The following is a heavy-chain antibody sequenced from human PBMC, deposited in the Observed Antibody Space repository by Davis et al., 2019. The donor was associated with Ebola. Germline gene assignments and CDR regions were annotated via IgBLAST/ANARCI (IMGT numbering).Heavy chain of an antibody. D-gene: IGHD3-10*01. CDR3: ARAYYYGSGPNYFDY. V-gene: IGHV4-39*07. Sequence: PSETLSLTCTVSGDSISSTSHYWGWIRQPPGKGLEWIGTISYSGSTYYNPSLKSRVTISVDRSKNQFSLKLSSVTAADTAVYYCARAYYYGSGPNYFDYWGQGTLVTVSS. CDR2: ISYSGST. CDR1: GDSISSTSHY. J-gene: IGHJ4*02.